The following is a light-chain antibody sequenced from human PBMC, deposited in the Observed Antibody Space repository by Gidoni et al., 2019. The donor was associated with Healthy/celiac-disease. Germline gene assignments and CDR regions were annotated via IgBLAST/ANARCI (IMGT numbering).Light chain of an antibody. J-gene: IGKJ1*01. Sequence: DIQMTQSPSSLSASVAYSVTITCHASQDISNYLNWYQQKPGNAPKLLIYDASNLETGVPSRFSGSGSGTDFTFKISSLEAEDIGIYYCKQYDKLRTFGQGTKVEIK. CDR2: DAS. CDR3: KQYDKLRT. V-gene: IGKV1-33*01. CDR1: QDISNY.